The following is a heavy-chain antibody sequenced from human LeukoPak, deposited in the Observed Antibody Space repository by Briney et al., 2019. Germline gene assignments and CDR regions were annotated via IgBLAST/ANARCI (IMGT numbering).Heavy chain of an antibody. CDR3: AKVVRGVIGFDY. V-gene: IGHV3-23*01. D-gene: IGHD3-10*01. J-gene: IGHJ4*02. CDR2: ISGSGGST. Sequence: PGGSLRLSCAASGFTFSSYAMSWVREAPGKGLEWVSAISGSGGSTYYADSVKGRFTISRDNSKNTLYLQMNSLRAEDTTVYYCAKVVRGVIGFDYWGQGTLVTVSS. CDR1: GFTFSSYA.